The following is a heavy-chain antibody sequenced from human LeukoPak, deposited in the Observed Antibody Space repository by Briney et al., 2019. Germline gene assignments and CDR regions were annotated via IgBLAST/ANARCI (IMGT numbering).Heavy chain of an antibody. Sequence: GGSLRLSCAASGFTFSSYAMSWVRQAPGKGLEWVSVIATSGETFYAESLRDRFTISRDNSKNTVFLQMSSLRAEDTATYYCANYKRGPTYYFESWGQGTLVTVS. CDR3: ANYKRGPTYYFES. CDR1: GFTFSSYA. D-gene: IGHD3-10*01. J-gene: IGHJ4*02. V-gene: IGHV3-23*01. CDR2: IATSGET.